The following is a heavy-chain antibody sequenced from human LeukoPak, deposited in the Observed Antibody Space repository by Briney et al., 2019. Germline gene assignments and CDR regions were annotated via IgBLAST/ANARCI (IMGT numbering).Heavy chain of an antibody. D-gene: IGHD2-15*01. CDR1: AFTFSNAW. V-gene: IGHV3-15*01. J-gene: IGHJ4*02. Sequence: GGSLRLSCAASAFTFSNAWMNWVRQAPGKGLEWVGRIKSKTDGGTTDYAAPVKGRFTISRDDSKNTLYLQMNSLKTEDTAVYYCTTEERVSSGYCSGGSCYIDYWGLGTLVTVSS. CDR3: TTEERVSSGYCSGGSCYIDY. CDR2: IKSKTDGGTT.